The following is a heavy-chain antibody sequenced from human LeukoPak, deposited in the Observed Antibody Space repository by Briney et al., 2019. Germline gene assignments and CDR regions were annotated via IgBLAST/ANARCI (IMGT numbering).Heavy chain of an antibody. J-gene: IGHJ4*02. CDR2: IYWDDDK. CDR3: AHSVSGWYEDYFDY. CDR1: GFSLSTSGVG. V-gene: IGHV2-5*02. D-gene: IGHD6-19*01. Sequence: SGPTLVKPTQTLTLTCTFSGFSLSTSGVGVGWIRQPPGKALEWLALIYWDDDKRYSPSLKSRLTITKDTSKNQVVLTMTNMDPVDTATYCCAHSVSGWYEDYFDYWGQGTLVTVSS.